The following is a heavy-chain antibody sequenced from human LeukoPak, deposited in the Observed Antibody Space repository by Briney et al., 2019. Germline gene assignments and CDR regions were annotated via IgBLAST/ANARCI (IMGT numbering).Heavy chain of an antibody. Sequence: PGGSLRLSCVASGFTFNKYWMIWVRQAPGKGLEWVANVNRDGNEKHYVDSVEGRFAISRDNAKNSLYLQMNSLRNEDTAVYHCVRDDGNRTGSTYYDAFDIWGQGTLVTVSS. V-gene: IGHV3-7*03. CDR2: VNRDGNEK. CDR3: VRDDGNRTGSTYYDAFDI. J-gene: IGHJ3*02. D-gene: IGHD2/OR15-2a*01. CDR1: GFTFNKYW.